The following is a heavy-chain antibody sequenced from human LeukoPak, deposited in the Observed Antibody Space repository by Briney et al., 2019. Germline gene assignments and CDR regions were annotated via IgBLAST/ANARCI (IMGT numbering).Heavy chain of an antibody. Sequence: SVRVSCKASGGTFSSYAISWVRQAPGQGLEWMGRIIPIFGTANYAQKFQGRVTITTDESTSTAYMELSSLRSEDTAVYYSARDIIDLPVTMVRGELIGFDYWGQGTLVTVSS. J-gene: IGHJ4*02. CDR3: ARDIIDLPVTMVRGELIGFDY. CDR1: GGTFSSYA. CDR2: IIPIFGTA. D-gene: IGHD3-10*01. V-gene: IGHV1-69*05.